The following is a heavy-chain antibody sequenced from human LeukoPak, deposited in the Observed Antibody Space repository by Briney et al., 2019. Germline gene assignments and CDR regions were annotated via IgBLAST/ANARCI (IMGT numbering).Heavy chain of an antibody. Sequence: SETLSLTCTVSGGSISSSSYYWGWIRQPPGKGLEWIGYIYYSGSTNYNPSLKSRVTISVDTSKNQFSLKLSSVTAADTAVYYCARDRPDYGDYWEVSSPRAFDIWGQGTMVTVSS. CDR1: GGSISSSSYY. V-gene: IGHV4-61*01. CDR3: ARDRPDYGDYWEVSSPRAFDI. CDR2: IYYSGST. D-gene: IGHD4-17*01. J-gene: IGHJ3*02.